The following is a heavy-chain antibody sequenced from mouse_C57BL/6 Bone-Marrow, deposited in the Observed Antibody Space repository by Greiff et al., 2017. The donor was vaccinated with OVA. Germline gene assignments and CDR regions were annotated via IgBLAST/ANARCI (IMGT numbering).Heavy chain of an antibody. J-gene: IGHJ3*01. CDR3: ARRSAGGGFAY. CDR1: GYSFTGYY. V-gene: IGHV1-42*01. CDR2: INPSTGGT. Sequence: VQLQQSGPELVKPGASVKISCKASGYSFTGYYMNWVKQSPEKSLEWIGEINPSTGGTTYNQKFKAKATLTVDKSSSTAYMQLKSLTSEDSAVYYCARRSAGGGFAYWGQGTLVTVSA.